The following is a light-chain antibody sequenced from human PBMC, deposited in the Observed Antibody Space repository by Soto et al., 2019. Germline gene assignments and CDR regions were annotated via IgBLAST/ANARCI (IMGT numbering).Light chain of an antibody. J-gene: IGKJ5*01. CDR2: AAS. V-gene: IGKV1-8*01. CDR1: QGISSY. CDR3: QQYDGYSLT. Sequence: AIRMTQSPSSFSASTGDRVTITCRASQGISSYLAWYQQKPGKAPKLLIYAASTLQSGVPSRFSGSGSGTEFTLTISSLQPDDFATYYCQQYDGYSLTFGLGTRLEIK.